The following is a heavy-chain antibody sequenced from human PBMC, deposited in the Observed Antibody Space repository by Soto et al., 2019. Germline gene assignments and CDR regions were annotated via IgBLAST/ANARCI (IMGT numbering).Heavy chain of an antibody. J-gene: IGHJ5*02. CDR1: GGSISSSSYY. V-gene: IGHV4-39*01. D-gene: IGHD2-2*01. CDR3: ARGIVVVPAAKVWWFDP. CDR2: IYYSGST. Sequence: PSETLFLTCTVSGGSISSSSYYWGWIRQPPGRGLEWIGSIYYSGSTYYNPSLKSRVTISVDTSKNQFSLKLSSVTAADTAVYYCARGIVVVPAAKVWWFDPWGQGTLVTVSS.